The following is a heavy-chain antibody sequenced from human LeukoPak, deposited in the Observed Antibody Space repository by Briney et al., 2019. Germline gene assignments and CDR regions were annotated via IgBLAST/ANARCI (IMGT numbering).Heavy chain of an antibody. CDR2: ISSSSVI. V-gene: IGHV3-48*01. D-gene: IGHD3-10*01. Sequence: GGSLRLSCAASGFTFSSYSIYWVRQAPGKGLEWIFYISSSSVIDYADSVKGRFTVSRDNAKNSLFLQMNSLRAEDTAVYYCARGAYSGRSSYFDYWGQGTLVTVSS. J-gene: IGHJ4*02. CDR3: ARGAYSGRSSYFDY. CDR1: GFTFSSYS.